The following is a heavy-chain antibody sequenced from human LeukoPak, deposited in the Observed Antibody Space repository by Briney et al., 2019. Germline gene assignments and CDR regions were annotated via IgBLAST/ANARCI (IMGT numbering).Heavy chain of an antibody. D-gene: IGHD4-23*01. CDR1: GYTXTSYG. J-gene: IGHJ6*02. V-gene: IGHV1-18*01. CDR3: ARVLVVTHYYYGMDV. Sequence: ASVKVSCKASGYTXTSYGISGVRQAPGQGLEWMVWISAYNGNTNYAQKLQGRVTMTTDTSTSTAYMELRSLRSDDTAVYYCARVLVVTHYYYGMDVWGQGTTVTVSS. CDR2: ISAYNGNT.